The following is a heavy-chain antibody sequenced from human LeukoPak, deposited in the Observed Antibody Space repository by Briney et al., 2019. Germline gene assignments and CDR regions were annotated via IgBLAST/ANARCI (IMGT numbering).Heavy chain of an antibody. CDR3: ARLQSYDSSGYYYLPYYFDY. J-gene: IGHJ4*02. Sequence: GESLKISCKGSGYIFTNYWIGWVRQMPGKGLVWMGIIYPGDSDTRYSASFQGQVTISADKSISTAYLQWSSLKASDTAMYYCARLQSYDSSGYYYLPYYFDYWGQGTLVTVSS. CDR1: GYIFTNYW. V-gene: IGHV5-51*01. D-gene: IGHD3-22*01. CDR2: IYPGDSDT.